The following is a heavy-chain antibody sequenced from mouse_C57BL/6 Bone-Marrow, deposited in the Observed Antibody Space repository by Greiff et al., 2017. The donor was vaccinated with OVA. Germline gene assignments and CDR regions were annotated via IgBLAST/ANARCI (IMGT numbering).Heavy chain of an antibody. V-gene: IGHV1-64*01. J-gene: IGHJ4*01. D-gene: IGHD2-4*01. CDR2: IHPNSGST. CDR1: GYTFTSYW. Sequence: QVQLQQPGAELVKPGASVKLSCKASGYTFTSYWMHWVKQRPGQGLEWIGMIHPNSGSTNYNEKFKSKATLTVDKSSSTAYMQLSSLTSEDSAVYFCASPYECDRYYYAMVFWCKGTSVTVST. CDR3: ASPYECDRYYYAMVF.